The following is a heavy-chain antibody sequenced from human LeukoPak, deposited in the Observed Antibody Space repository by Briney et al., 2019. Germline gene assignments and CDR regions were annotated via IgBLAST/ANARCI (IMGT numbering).Heavy chain of an antibody. J-gene: IGHJ4*02. V-gene: IGHV3-7*01. CDR3: SRDYDYFDY. D-gene: IGHD4-17*01. Sequence: PGGSLRLSCAASGFTFSSYWMSWVRQAPGKGLEWVANIKQDGSKKYYVDSVKGRFTIHRDNAKNSPYLQMNSLRDEDTAVYYCSRDYDYFDYWGQGTLVTVSS. CDR1: GFTFSSYW. CDR2: IKQDGSKK.